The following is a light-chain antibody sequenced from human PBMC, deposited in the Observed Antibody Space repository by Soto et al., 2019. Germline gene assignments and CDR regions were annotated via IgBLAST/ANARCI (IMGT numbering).Light chain of an antibody. J-gene: IGLJ2*01. Sequence: QSALTQPASVSGSPGQSITISCTGTRSDVGAYNYVSWYQQHPGKAPKLMLFEVSDRPAGVSNRFSGSKSGNTASLTISGLQAEDEADYYCSSYTSSNTLVFGGGTKLTVL. CDR1: RSDVGAYNY. CDR2: EVS. V-gene: IGLV2-14*01. CDR3: SSYTSSNTLV.